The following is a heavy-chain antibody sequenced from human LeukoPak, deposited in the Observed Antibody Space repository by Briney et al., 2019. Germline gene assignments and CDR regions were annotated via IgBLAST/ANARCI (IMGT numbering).Heavy chain of an antibody. CDR1: GYTFTSYG. V-gene: IGHV1-8*02. Sequence: ASVKVSCKASGYTFTSYGINWVRQATGQGLEWMGWMNPNSGNTGYAQKFQGRVTMTRNTSISTAYMELSSLRSEDTAVYYCARGYSRESYYYYYGMDVWGQGTTVTVSS. J-gene: IGHJ6*02. D-gene: IGHD2-21*01. CDR3: ARGYSRESYYYYYGMDV. CDR2: MNPNSGNT.